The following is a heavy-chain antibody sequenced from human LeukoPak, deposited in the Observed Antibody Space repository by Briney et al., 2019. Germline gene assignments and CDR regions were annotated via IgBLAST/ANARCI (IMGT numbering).Heavy chain of an antibody. CDR1: GGSISSGSYY. CDR3: ARGRWTSSNYNWFDP. D-gene: IGHD5-24*01. CDR2: INTSGST. V-gene: IGHV4-61*02. Sequence: SETLPLTCTVSGGSISSGSYYWSWIRQPAGKGLEWIGRINTSGSTNYNPSLKSRVTISVDTSKNQFSLKLSSVTAADTAVYYCARGRWTSSNYNWFDPWGQGTLVTVSS. J-gene: IGHJ5*02.